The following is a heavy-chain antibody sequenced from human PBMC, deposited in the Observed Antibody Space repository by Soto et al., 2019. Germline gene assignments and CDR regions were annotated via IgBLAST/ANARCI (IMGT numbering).Heavy chain of an antibody. J-gene: IGHJ5*02. CDR2: MRANSGDT. CDR3: ARYIYGQGFKA. D-gene: IGHD3-3*02. Sequence: QVQLVQPGAEVRKPGASVKVSCKASGDTFTNFDFSWVRQPTGQGLEWIGWMRANSGDTGHAQKFQGRVSMTRDTSMSTAYMELSRLRAEDTAVYYCARYIYGQGFKAWGQGTLVFVSS. V-gene: IGHV1-8*01. CDR1: GDTFTNFD.